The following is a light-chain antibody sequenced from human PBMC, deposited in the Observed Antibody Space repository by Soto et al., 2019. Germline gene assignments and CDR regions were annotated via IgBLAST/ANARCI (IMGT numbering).Light chain of an antibody. CDR2: YDS. CDR1: NIGSKS. CDR3: QVWDSSSDHV. Sequence: SYELTQPPSVSVAPGKTARITCGGSNIGSKSVHWYQQKPGQAPVLVIYYDSDRPSGIPERFSGSNSGNTATLTISRVEAGDEDDYYCQVWDSSSDHVFGEGTKVTVL. V-gene: IGLV3-21*04. J-gene: IGLJ2*01.